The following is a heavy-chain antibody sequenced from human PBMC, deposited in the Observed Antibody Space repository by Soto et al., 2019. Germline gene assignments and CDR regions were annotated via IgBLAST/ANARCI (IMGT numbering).Heavy chain of an antibody. Sequence: GESLKISCKGSGYRFSSYWIAWVRQMPGKGLEWMGIIYPGDSDTRYSPSFQGQVTMSVDKSNSTAYLHWSSLKASDTAMYYCARRGSKGPYSYKGMDVGGKGTTFTVPS. V-gene: IGHV5-51*01. CDR3: ARRGSKGPYSYKGMDV. D-gene: IGHD2-21*01. J-gene: IGHJ6*04. CDR1: GYRFSSYW. CDR2: IYPGDSDT.